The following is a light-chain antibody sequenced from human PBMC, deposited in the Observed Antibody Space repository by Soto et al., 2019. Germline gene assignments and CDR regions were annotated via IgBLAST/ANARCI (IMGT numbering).Light chain of an antibody. V-gene: IGKV1-5*03. J-gene: IGKJ1*01. CDR2: KAA. CDR1: QGISNY. CDR3: QQYNSYSRT. Sequence: DIQMTQSPSTLSASVGDRATITCRASQGISNYLAWYQQKPGKAPKLLIYKAASLESGVPSRFSGSGSGTEFTLTISSLQPDDVATYYCQQYNSYSRTVGQGTKV.